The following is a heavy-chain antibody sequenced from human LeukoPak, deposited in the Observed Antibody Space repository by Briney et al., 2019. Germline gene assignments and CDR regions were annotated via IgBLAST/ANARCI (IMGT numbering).Heavy chain of an antibody. V-gene: IGHV3-33*01. CDR1: GFPFSSYG. D-gene: IGHD2/OR15-2a*01. Sequence: GGSLILSCAASGFPFSSYGMHWVRQAPGKGLEWVALIWYDGSNKYYTDSVKGRLTISRDSSKNTLYLQMNSLRAEDAAIYYCAREGPRGNSQFDYWGQGTLVTVSS. J-gene: IGHJ4*02. CDR2: IWYDGSNK. CDR3: AREGPRGNSQFDY.